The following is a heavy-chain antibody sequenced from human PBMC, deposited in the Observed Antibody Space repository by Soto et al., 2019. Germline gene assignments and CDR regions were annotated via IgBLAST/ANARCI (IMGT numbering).Heavy chain of an antibody. D-gene: IGHD2-21*02. CDR2: INPSGGST. Sequence: ASVKVPCKASGYTFTSYYMHWVRQAPGQGLEWMGIINPSGGSTSYAQKFQGRVTMTRDTSTSTVYMELSSLRSEDTAVYYCACVTCGGDCYDFYFYGMAVWGQGTT. V-gene: IGHV1-46*01. CDR3: ACVTCGGDCYDFYFYGMAV. CDR1: GYTFTSYY. J-gene: IGHJ6*02.